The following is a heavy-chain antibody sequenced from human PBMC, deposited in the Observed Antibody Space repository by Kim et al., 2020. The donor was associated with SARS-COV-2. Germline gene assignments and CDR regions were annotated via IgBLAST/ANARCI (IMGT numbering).Heavy chain of an antibody. V-gene: IGHV3-74*01. CDR1: GFTFSSYW. CDR3: ARAADYGGFDY. Sequence: GGSLRLSCAASGFTFSSYWMHWVRQAPGKGLVWASRINSDGSSTSYADSVKGRFTISRDNAKNTLYLQMNSLRDEDTAVYYCARAADYGGFDYWGQGTLVTVSS. J-gene: IGHJ4*02. CDR2: INSDGSST. D-gene: IGHD4-17*01.